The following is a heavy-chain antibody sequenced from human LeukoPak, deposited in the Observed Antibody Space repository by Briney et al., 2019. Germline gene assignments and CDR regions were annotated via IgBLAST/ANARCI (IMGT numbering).Heavy chain of an antibody. CDR1: GYTFTSYG. CDR3: ARDRDGVVVTAMRY. Sequence: GSSVKVSCKASGYTFTSYGISGVRQAPGQGGEGMGWISAYNGNTNYAQKLQGRVTMTTDTSTSTAYMELRSLRSDDTAVYYCARDRDGVVVTAMRYWGQGTLVTVSS. J-gene: IGHJ4*02. CDR2: ISAYNGNT. D-gene: IGHD2-21*02. V-gene: IGHV1-18*01.